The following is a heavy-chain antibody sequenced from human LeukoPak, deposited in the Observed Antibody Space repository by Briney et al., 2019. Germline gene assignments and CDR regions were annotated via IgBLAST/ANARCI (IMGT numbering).Heavy chain of an antibody. CDR1: GFTFSSYA. CDR3: VTSWSSGWYGDY. Sequence: GGSLRLSCSASGFTFSSYAMHWVRQAPGKGLEYVSDISSNGGSTYYADSVKGRFTISRDNSKNTLYLQMSSLRAEDTAVYYCVTSWSSGWYGDYWGQGTLVTVSS. J-gene: IGHJ4*02. CDR2: ISSNGGST. V-gene: IGHV3-64D*06. D-gene: IGHD6-19*01.